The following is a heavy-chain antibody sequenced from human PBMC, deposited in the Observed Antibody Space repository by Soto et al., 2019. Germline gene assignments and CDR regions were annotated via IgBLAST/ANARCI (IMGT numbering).Heavy chain of an antibody. CDR1: GFTFSNYW. V-gene: IGHV3-7*01. Sequence: EVQLVESGGSLVQPGGSLRLSCVAYGFTFSNYWMSWVRQAPGKGLEWVANIKQDGSEKYYVDSVKGRFTISRDNAKNSLYLQMNSLRAEDTAIYYCASDYSVVTAAWSYYYMDVWGKGTTVTVSS. D-gene: IGHD2-15*01. J-gene: IGHJ6*03. CDR3: ASDYSVVTAAWSYYYMDV. CDR2: IKQDGSEK.